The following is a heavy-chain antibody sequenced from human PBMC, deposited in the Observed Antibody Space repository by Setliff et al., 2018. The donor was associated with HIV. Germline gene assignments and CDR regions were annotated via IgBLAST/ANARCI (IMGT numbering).Heavy chain of an antibody. D-gene: IGHD2-15*01. J-gene: IGHJ5*02. CDR2: IIPMFGTP. CDR1: GGTFSNYA. V-gene: IGHV1-69*13. CDR3: ARVLAGLNWFDP. Sequence: SVKVSCKASGGTFSNYAVSWVRQAPGQGLEWMGGIIPMFGTPNYAQKFQGRVTITADESTSTAYMELRSLRSEDTAFYYCARVLAGLNWFDPWGQGTLVTVSS.